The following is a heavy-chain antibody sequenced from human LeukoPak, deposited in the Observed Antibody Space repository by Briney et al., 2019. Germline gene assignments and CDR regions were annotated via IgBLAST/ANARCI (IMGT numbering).Heavy chain of an antibody. CDR2: IYYSGSI. CDR3: ARLGGYSSSWNPYDY. V-gene: IGHV4-59*08. Sequence: SETLSLTCTVSGGSISSYYWSWIRQPPGKGLEWIGYIYYSGSINYNPSLKSRVTISVDTSKNQFSLKLSSVTAADTAVYYCARLGGYSSSWNPYDYWGQGTLVTVSS. CDR1: GGSISSYY. D-gene: IGHD6-13*01. J-gene: IGHJ4*02.